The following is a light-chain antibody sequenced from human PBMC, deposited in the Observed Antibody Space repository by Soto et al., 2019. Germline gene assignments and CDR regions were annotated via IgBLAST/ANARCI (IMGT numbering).Light chain of an antibody. V-gene: IGKV1-5*01. CDR1: QSISRW. CDR2: DAS. CDR3: QQYDSYWT. Sequence: IQMTQSPSTLSASVGDRVTITCRASQSISRWVAWYQQKPGKAPKLLIYDASSLESGVPARFSDSGSGTEFTLTIRSLQPDDFATYYCQQYDSYWTFGQGTKVDIK. J-gene: IGKJ1*01.